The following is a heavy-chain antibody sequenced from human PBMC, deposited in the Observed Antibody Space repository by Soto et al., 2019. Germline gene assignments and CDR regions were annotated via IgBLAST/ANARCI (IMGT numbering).Heavy chain of an antibody. CDR3: ARSEATALDY. Sequence: QVQLLESGPGLLKPSGTLSLTCTVSGDSMSSSNWWNWVRQPPGKGLEWIGEAHHSGLTNYNPSLKSRVTISVDRSHNHFSLLLTSVTAADTAVYYCARSEATALDYWGQGTLVTVSS. CDR1: GDSMSSSNW. V-gene: IGHV4-4*02. CDR2: AHHSGLT. J-gene: IGHJ4*02.